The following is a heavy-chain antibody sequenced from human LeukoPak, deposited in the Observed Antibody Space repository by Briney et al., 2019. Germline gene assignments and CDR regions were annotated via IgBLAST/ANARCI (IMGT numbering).Heavy chain of an antibody. D-gene: IGHD2-2*01. CDR1: GYTFTSYG. J-gene: IGHJ6*02. CDR3: ARYVVVPAAMYYYYYGMDV. V-gene: IGHV1-18*01. CDR2: ISAYNGNT. Sequence: ASVKVSCKASGYTFTSYGISWVRQAPGQGLEWMGWISAYNGNTNYAQKLQGRATMTTDTSTSTAYMELRSLRSDDTAVYYCARYVVVPAAMYYYYYGMDVWGQGTTVTVSS.